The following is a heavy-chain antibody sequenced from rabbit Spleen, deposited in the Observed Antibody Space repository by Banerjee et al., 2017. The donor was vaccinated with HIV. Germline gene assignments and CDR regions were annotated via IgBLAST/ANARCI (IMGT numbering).Heavy chain of an antibody. D-gene: IGHD2-1*01. Sequence: QQQLEESGGGLVQPEGSLTLTCKASGFTFSSYYMFWFRQAAGKGLEGIACINAGSGSTYYASWAKRRFTISKTTSTTVDLQKTSLTAAAAAAYFCARAANTGAMTNGFDPWGQGTLVTVS. CDR2: INAGSGST. J-gene: IGHJ2*01. V-gene: IGHV1S45*01. CDR1: GFTFSSYY. CDR3: ARAANTGAMTNGFDP.